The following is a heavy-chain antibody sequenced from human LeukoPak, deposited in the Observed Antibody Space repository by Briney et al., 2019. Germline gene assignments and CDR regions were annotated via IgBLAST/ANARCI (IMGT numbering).Heavy chain of an antibody. J-gene: IGHJ5*02. V-gene: IGHV4-39*01. Sequence: PSETLSLTCTVSGGSISSSSYYWGWIRQPPGKGLEWIGSIYYSGSTYYNPSLKSRVTISVDTSKNQFSLRLSSVTAADTAVYYCARHLGSKYSGSSFNWFDPWGQGTLVTVSS. CDR1: GGSISSSSYY. CDR2: IYYSGST. CDR3: ARHLGSKYSGSSFNWFDP. D-gene: IGHD1-26*01.